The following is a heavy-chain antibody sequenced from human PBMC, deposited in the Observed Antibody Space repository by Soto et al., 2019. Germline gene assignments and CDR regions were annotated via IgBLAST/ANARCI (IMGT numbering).Heavy chain of an antibody. J-gene: IGHJ5*02. Sequence: GASVKVSCKASGYTFTSYYMHWVRQAPGQGLEWMGIINPSGGSTSYAQKFQGRVTMTRDTSTSTVYMELSSLRSEDTAVYYCAGETSTRIGWKINWFDPWGQGTLVTVYS. CDR1: GYTFTSYY. CDR2: INPSGGST. D-gene: IGHD2-2*01. CDR3: AGETSTRIGWKINWFDP. V-gene: IGHV1-46*01.